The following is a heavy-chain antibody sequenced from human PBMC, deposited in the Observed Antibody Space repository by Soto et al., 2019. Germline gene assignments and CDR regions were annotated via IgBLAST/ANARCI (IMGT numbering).Heavy chain of an antibody. V-gene: IGHV3-33*01. D-gene: IGHD2-15*01. CDR1: GFTFSSYG. Sequence: PGGSLRLSCAASGFTFSSYGMHWVRQAPGKGLEWVAVIWYDVSNKYYADSVKGRFTISRDNSKNTLYLQMNSLRAEDTAVYYCARDSCSGGSCSPYYYYYYMDVWGKGTTVTVSS. J-gene: IGHJ6*03. CDR3: ARDSCSGGSCSPYYYYYYMDV. CDR2: IWYDVSNK.